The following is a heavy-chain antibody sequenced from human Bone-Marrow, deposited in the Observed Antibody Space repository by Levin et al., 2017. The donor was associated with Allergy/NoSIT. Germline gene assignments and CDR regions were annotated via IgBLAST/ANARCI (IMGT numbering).Heavy chain of an antibody. V-gene: IGHV3-23*01. CDR1: GFTFSSYV. J-gene: IGHJ3*02. D-gene: IGHD3-10*01. CDR3: AKDKYSTIGDAFDI. Sequence: GGSLRLSCAASGFTFSSYVMTWVRQAPGKGLEWVSLITGSGDSTYYVDSVKGRFTISRDNSENTLYLQMNNLRAEDTAMYYCAKDKYSTIGDAFDIWGQGTMVTVSS. CDR2: ITGSGDST.